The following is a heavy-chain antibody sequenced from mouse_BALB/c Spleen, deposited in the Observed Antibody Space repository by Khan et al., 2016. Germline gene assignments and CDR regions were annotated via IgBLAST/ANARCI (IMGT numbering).Heavy chain of an antibody. D-gene: IGHD1-1*01. CDR2: IYPGSGST. CDR1: GYTFTDYV. CDR3: VRIYYGSSWGFFDY. J-gene: IGHJ2*01. V-gene: IGHV1-77*01. Sequence: QVQLKQSGPELVKPGASVKMSCKASGYTFTDYVISWVKQRTGQGLEWIGEIYPGSGSTYYNEKFKGKATLTADKSSNTAYMQLSSLTSEDSAVYFCVRIYYGSSWGFFDYWGQGTTLTVSS.